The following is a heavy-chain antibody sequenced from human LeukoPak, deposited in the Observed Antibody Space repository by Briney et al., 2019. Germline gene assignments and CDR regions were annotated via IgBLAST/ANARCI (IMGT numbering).Heavy chain of an antibody. CDR2: IYYSGST. J-gene: IGHJ4*02. Sequence: PSETLSLTCTVSGGSISSYYWSLIRQPPGKGLEWIGYIYYSGSTNYNPSLKSRVTISVDTSKNQFSLKLSSVTAADTAVYYCARGDTAMFTLIDYWGQGTLVTVSS. D-gene: IGHD5-18*01. V-gene: IGHV4-59*01. CDR1: GGSISSYY. CDR3: ARGDTAMFTLIDY.